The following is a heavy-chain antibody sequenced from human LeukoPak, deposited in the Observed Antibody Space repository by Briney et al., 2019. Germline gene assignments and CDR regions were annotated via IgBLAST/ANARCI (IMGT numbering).Heavy chain of an antibody. Sequence: ASVKVSCKASEGTFSSYAISWVRQAPGQGLEWMGRIIPILGIANYAQKFQGRVTITADKSTSTAYMELSSLRSEDTAVYYCARDSSSPTDYWGQGTLVTVSS. CDR2: IIPILGIA. D-gene: IGHD6-6*01. J-gene: IGHJ4*02. CDR3: ARDSSSPTDY. CDR1: EGTFSSYA. V-gene: IGHV1-69*04.